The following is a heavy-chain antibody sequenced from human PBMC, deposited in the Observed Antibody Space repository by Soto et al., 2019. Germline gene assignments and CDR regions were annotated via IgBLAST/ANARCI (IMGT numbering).Heavy chain of an antibody. V-gene: IGHV3-21*01. D-gene: IGHD6-13*01. CDR2: ISRTSSHI. Sequence: EVQLVESGGGLVKPGGSLRLSCVASEFSFSTYNMNWVRQAPGEGLQWVSFISRTSSHIHYADSVQGRFTISRDNAKNSLYFEMNSLRAEDTAVYYCARDPAADGYYGMDVWGQGTTVTVSS. CDR3: ARDPAADGYYGMDV. CDR1: EFSFSTYN. J-gene: IGHJ6*02.